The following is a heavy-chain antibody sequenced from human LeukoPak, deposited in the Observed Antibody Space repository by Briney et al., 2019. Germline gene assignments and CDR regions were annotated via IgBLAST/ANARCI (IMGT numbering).Heavy chain of an antibody. D-gene: IGHD1-1*01. CDR2: IYYSGST. CDR3: ARGGWNDVRGLYFDY. CDR1: GGSFSGYY. J-gene: IGHJ4*02. V-gene: IGHV4-59*01. Sequence: SETLSLTCAVYGGSFSGYYWSWIRQPPGKGLEWIGYIYYSGSTNYNPSLKSRVTISVDTSKNQFSLKLSSVTAADTAVYYCARGGWNDVRGLYFDYWGQGTLVTVSS.